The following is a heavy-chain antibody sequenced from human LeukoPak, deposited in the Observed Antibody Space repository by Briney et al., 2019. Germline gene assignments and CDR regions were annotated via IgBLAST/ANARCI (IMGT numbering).Heavy chain of an antibody. CDR1: GGSFSGYY. Sequence: SETLSLTCAVYGGSFSGYYWSWIRQPPGKGLEWIGEINHSGSTNYNPSLKSRVTISVDTSKNQFSLKLSSVTAADTAVYYCARHGCSGGSCYSPLIDYWGQGTLVTVSS. J-gene: IGHJ4*02. D-gene: IGHD2-15*01. V-gene: IGHV4-34*01. CDR3: ARHGCSGGSCYSPLIDY. CDR2: INHSGST.